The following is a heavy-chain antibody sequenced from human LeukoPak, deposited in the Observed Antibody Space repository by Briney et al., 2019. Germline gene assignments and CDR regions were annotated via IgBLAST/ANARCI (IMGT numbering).Heavy chain of an antibody. CDR3: GSLYGSGSRSDY. D-gene: IGHD3-10*01. V-gene: IGHV1-69*05. CDR1: GGTFSSYA. CDR2: IIPFFGRG. Sequence: GASVQVSRKASGGTFSSYAISWVRQAPGQGLEWMGGIIPFFGRGNYEQKFQGRVTITTDESTSTAYMELSSLRTEDTAVYYCGSLYGSGSRSDYWGQGTLVTVSS. J-gene: IGHJ4*02.